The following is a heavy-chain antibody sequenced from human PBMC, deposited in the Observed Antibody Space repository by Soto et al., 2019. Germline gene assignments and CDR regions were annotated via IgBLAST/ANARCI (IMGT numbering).Heavy chain of an antibody. CDR3: ATGSVTDYYYYGMDV. CDR2: FDPEDGET. CDR1: GYTFTTYG. J-gene: IGHJ6*02. Sequence: GASVKVSCKTSGYTFTTYGISWVRQAPGKGLEWMGGFDPEDGETIYAQKFQGRVTMTEDTSTDTAYMELSSLRSEDTAVYYCATGSVTDYYYYGMDVWGQGTTVTVSS. V-gene: IGHV1-24*01. D-gene: IGHD4-4*01.